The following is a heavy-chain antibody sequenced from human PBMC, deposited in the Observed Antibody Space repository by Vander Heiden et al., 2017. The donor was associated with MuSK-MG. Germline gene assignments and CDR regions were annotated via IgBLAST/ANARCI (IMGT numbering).Heavy chain of an antibody. CDR3: AKGDHDSSGYFPPSFDY. CDR1: GFTFSTYA. Sequence: EVQLLESGGGLVQPGGSLRLSCAASGFTFSTYAMSWGRQAPGKGLEWVSLISGSGTNTYYADSVKGRFNISRDNSKNTLYLQMNSLRVEDTAIYYCAKGDHDSSGYFPPSFDYWGQGTLVTVSS. D-gene: IGHD3-22*01. J-gene: IGHJ4*02. CDR2: ISGSGTNT. V-gene: IGHV3-23*01.